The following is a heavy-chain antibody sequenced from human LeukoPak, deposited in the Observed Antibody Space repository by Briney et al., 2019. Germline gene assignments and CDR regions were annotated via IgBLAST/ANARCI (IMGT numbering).Heavy chain of an antibody. CDR2: INPSGGST. CDR1: GYTFTSYY. V-gene: IGHV1-46*01. J-gene: IGHJ4*02. Sequence: ASVKVSCKASGYTFTSYYMHCVRQAPGQGLEWMGIINPSGGSTRYAQKFQGRVTMTRDMSTSTVYMELSSLRSEDTAVYYCARAYYDFWSGYRGEYYFDYWGQGTLVTVSS. D-gene: IGHD3-3*01. CDR3: ARAYYDFWSGYRGEYYFDY.